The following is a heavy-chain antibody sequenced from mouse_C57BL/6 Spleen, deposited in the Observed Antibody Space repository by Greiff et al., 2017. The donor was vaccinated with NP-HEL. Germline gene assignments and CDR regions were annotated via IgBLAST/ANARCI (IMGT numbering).Heavy chain of an antibody. J-gene: IGHJ3*01. CDR3: AREYYYGSSPLFDY. Sequence: QVQLQQPGAELVKPGASVKMSCKASGYTFTSYWITWVKQRPGQGLEWIGDIYPGSGSTNYNEKFKSKATLTVDTSSSTAYMQLSSLTSEDSAVYYCAREYYYGSSPLFDYWGQGTLVTVSA. CDR1: GYTFTSYW. CDR2: IYPGSGST. D-gene: IGHD1-1*01. V-gene: IGHV1-55*01.